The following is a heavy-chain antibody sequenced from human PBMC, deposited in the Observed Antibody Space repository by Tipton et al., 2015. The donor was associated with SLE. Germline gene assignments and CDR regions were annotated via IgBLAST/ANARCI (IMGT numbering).Heavy chain of an antibody. J-gene: IGHJ2*01. CDR2: IYTSGST. CDR1: GGSISSYY. CDR3: ARDMGSIAPYWYFDL. Sequence: TLSLTCTVSGGSISSYYWSWIRQPAGKGLEWIGRIYTSGSTNYNPSLKSRVTISVDTSKNQFSLKLSSVTAADTAVYYCARDMGSIAPYWYFDLWGRGTLVTVSS. D-gene: IGHD6-6*01. V-gene: IGHV4-4*07.